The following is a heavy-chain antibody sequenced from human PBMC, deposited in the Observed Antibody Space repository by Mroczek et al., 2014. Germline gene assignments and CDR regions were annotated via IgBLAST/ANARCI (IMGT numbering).Heavy chain of an antibody. J-gene: IGHJ4*02. Sequence: KESGPGLVKPSQTLSLTCTASVAPSAVVITTGVGSPAPREGPGVDWVHLLQWEHLLQPSLKSRVTISVDTSKNQLSLKLSSVTAADTAVYYCARELYYYADYWGQGTLVTVSS. CDR1: VAPSAVVITT. CDR2: LLQWEH. CDR3: ARELYYYADY. D-gene: IGHD3-10*01. V-gene: IGHV4-30-4*01.